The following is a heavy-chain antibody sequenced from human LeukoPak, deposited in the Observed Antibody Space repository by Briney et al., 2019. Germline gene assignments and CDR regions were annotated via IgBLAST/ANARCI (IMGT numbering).Heavy chain of an antibody. CDR2: VYYTGNT. Sequence: SETLSLTFAVSGDSISYHNYYWDWIPQPPGKGLEWIGTVYYTGNTYYNPSLKSRVAISVDTSKNQFSLQLTSMTAADTAVYYCARLRAMAGHRGGFDFWGRGTMVTVSS. CDR1: GDSISYHNYY. J-gene: IGHJ3*01. CDR3: ARLRAMAGHRGGFDF. V-gene: IGHV4-39*01. D-gene: IGHD6-19*01.